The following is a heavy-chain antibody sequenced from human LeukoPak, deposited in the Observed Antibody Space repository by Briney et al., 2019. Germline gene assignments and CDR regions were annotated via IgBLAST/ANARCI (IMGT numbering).Heavy chain of an antibody. Sequence: GGSLRLSCAASGFTFSDYYMSWIRQAPGKGLEWVSYISSSSSTIYYADSVKGRFTISRDNAKNSLYLQMNSLRAEDTAVYYCARDPQYCSSTSCYVGWFDPWGQGTLVTVSS. V-gene: IGHV3-11*04. J-gene: IGHJ5*02. CDR1: GFTFSDYY. CDR3: ARDPQYCSSTSCYVGWFDP. D-gene: IGHD2-2*01. CDR2: ISSSSSTI.